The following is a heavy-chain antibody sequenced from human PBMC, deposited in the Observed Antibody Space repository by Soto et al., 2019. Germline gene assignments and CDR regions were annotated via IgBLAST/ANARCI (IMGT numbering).Heavy chain of an antibody. Sequence: PGESLKISCKGSGYSFTSYWIGWVRQMPGKGLEWMGIIYPGDSDTRYSPSVQAHHTLSADKSISTAYLQWSSLKASDTAMYYCARLGRTYYDFWSGYSRRYYYGMDVWGQGTTVTVSS. CDR2: IYPGDSDT. D-gene: IGHD3-3*01. V-gene: IGHV5-51*01. CDR1: GYSFTSYW. CDR3: ARLGRTYYDFWSGYSRRYYYGMDV. J-gene: IGHJ6*02.